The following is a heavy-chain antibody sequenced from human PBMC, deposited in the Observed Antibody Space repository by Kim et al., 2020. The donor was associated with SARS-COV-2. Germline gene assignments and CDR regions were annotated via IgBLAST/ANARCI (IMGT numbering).Heavy chain of an antibody. Sequence: VKGQFTISLDNSKDTLYLQINSLRAEDTAVYYCAKSRQYSSSWSYYFDYWGQGTLVTVSS. CDR3: AKSRQYSSSWSYYFDY. V-gene: IGHV3-30*02. J-gene: IGHJ4*02. D-gene: IGHD6-13*01.